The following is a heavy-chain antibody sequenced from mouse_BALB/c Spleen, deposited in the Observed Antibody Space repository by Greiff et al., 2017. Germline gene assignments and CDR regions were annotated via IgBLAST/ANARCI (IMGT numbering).Heavy chain of an antibody. V-gene: IGHV1-7*01. CDR3: ARSEGIYYYGSSYCYAMDY. Sequence: QVQLQQSGAELAKPGASVKMSCKASGYTFTSYWMHWVKQRPGQGLEWIGYINPSTGYTEYNQKFKDKATLTADKSSSTAYMQLSSLTSEDSAVYYCARSEGIYYYGSSYCYAMDYWGQGTSVTVSS. D-gene: IGHD1-1*01. J-gene: IGHJ4*01. CDR2: INPSTGYT. CDR1: GYTFTSYW.